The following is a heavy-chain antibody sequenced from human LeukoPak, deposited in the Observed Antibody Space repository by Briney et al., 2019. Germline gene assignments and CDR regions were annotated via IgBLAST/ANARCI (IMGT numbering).Heavy chain of an antibody. Sequence: QVQLQESGPGLVKPSQTLSLTCTVSGGSISSGDYYWSWIRQPPGTGREWIGYIYYSGSTYYNPSLKSRVTMSVDTSKNQFSLKLSSVTAADTAVYYCARTTTGVTRRFDYWGQGTLVTVSS. CDR2: IYYSGST. CDR3: ARTTTGVTRRFDY. D-gene: IGHD4-23*01. J-gene: IGHJ4*02. CDR1: GGSISSGDYY. V-gene: IGHV4-30-4*01.